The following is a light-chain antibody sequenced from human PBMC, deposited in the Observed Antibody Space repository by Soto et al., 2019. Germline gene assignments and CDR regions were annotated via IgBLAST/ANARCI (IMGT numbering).Light chain of an antibody. CDR1: SSDVGSYNR. CDR2: DVS. J-gene: IGLJ1*01. CDR3: SSYTSSSTPYV. V-gene: IGLV2-18*02. Sequence: QSVLTQPPSVSGSPGQSVTISCTGTSSDVGSYNRVSWYQQPPGTAPKLMIYDVSNRPSGVSNRFSGSKSGNTASLTISGLQAEDEADYYCSSYTSSSTPYVFGTGTKV.